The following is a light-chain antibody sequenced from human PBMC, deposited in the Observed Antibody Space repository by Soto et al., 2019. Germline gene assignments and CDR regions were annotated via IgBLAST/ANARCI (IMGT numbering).Light chain of an antibody. CDR1: QGISRS. CDR2: SAS. CDR3: QQYNSYSYT. Sequence: DIQMTQSPSSVSASVGDRVTITCQASQGISRSLAWYQQKPGKAPKLLIYSASSLQSGVPSSFSGSGSGTEFILTISSLQPDDFAAYYCQQYNSYSYTFGQGTKLEIK. J-gene: IGKJ2*01. V-gene: IGKV1D-16*01.